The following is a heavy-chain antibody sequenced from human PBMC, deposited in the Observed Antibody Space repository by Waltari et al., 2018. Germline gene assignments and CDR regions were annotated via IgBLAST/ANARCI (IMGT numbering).Heavy chain of an antibody. CDR2: IIPIFGTA. V-gene: IGHV1-69*01. D-gene: IGHD2-2*01. J-gene: IGHJ6*02. CDR3: ARNPIVVVPAAIGDYYYYGMDV. Sequence: QVQLVQSGAEVKKPGSSVKVSCKASGGPFSSYAISWVRQAPGQGLECMGGIIPIFGTANYAQKFQGRVTITADESTSTAYMELSSLRSEDTAVYYCARNPIVVVPAAIGDYYYYGMDVWGQGTTVTVSS. CDR1: GGPFSSYA.